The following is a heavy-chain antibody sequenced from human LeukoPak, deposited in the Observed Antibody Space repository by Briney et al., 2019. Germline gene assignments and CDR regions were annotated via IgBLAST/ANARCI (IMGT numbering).Heavy chain of an antibody. CDR3: VRDLSPVSDRNVWYDALDI. J-gene: IGHJ3*02. V-gene: IGHV3-7*01. CDR2: IAGDESQK. D-gene: IGHD1-1*01. Sequence: GGSLRLSCVASGFSFTSSWMTWVRQAPGKGLEWVANIAGDESQKRYMDSVKGRFTISRDNAKSSLYLQLNSLRAEDTAIYYCVRDLSPVSDRNVWYDALDIWGQGTMVTVSS. CDR1: GFSFTSSW.